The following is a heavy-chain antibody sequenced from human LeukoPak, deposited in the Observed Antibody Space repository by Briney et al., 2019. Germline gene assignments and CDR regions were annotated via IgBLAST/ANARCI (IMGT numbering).Heavy chain of an antibody. J-gene: IGHJ4*02. CDR3: AKARGTTGWLPYFDY. CDR2: IHNDGNT. CDR1: GFVVSSNY. D-gene: IGHD6-19*01. Sequence: GGSLRLSCAASGFVVSSNYMNWVRQAPGKGLEWVSFIHNDGNTFYADSVKGRFTISKDNSKNTVYLQMNSLRAEDTAIYYCAKARGTTGWLPYFDYWGQGALVTVSS. V-gene: IGHV3-53*01.